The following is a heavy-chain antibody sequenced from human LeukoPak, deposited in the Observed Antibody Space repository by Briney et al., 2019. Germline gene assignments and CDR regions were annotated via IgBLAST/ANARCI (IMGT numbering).Heavy chain of an antibody. D-gene: IGHD3-10*01. V-gene: IGHV4-4*02. CDR3: ARDGRGPTRESLDY. CDR2: IYHSGST. J-gene: IGHJ4*02. CDR1: GGSTSSSNW. Sequence: SGSLSLTCAVPGGSTSSSNWWSWVRQPPGKGLEWTGEIYHSGSTNYNPSLKSRVTISVDKSKNQFSLKLSSVTAADTAVYYCARDGRGPTRESLDYWGQGTLVTVSS.